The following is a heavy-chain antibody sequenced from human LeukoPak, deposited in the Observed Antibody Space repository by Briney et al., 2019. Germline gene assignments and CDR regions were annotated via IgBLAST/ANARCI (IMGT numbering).Heavy chain of an antibody. J-gene: IGHJ4*02. V-gene: IGHV3-23*01. CDR3: VRGITTPDC. CDR2: ITRGGGT. D-gene: IGHD3-3*01. CDR1: GFTFISDA. Sequence: GWALRLSCAASGFTFISDAMTWVGQAPGEGLEWVSGITRGGGTYYADPVKGRFTISRDNSKNTLYLQMSSLRAEDTAVYYCVRGITTPDCWGQGTLVTVSS.